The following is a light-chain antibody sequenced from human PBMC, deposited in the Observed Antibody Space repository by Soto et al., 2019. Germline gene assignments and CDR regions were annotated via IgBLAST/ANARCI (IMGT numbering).Light chain of an antibody. J-gene: IGLJ2*01. CDR3: DSWDNSLSVVL. CDR2: DNY. CDR1: SSNIGSNY. Sequence: QSVLTQPPSVSAAPGQRVTISCSGSSSNIGSNYVSWYQQLPGTAPKLLIYDNYKRPSGIPDRFSGSTSGTSATLAIAGLQNGDEADYYCDSWDNSLSVVLFGGGTKVTVL. V-gene: IGLV1-51*01.